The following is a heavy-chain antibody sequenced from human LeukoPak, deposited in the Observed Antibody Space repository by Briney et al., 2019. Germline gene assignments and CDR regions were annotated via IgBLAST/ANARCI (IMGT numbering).Heavy chain of an antibody. J-gene: IGHJ4*02. CDR1: RFTFSSYA. CDR3: ARAGSSGWYSGLDY. V-gene: IGHV3-30-3*01. Sequence: PGGSLRLSCAASRFTFSSYAMHWVRQAPGKGLEWVAVISYDGSNKYYADSVKGRFTISRDNSKNTLYLQMNSLRAEDTAVYYCARAGSSGWYSGLDYWGQGTLVTVSS. D-gene: IGHD6-19*01. CDR2: ISYDGSNK.